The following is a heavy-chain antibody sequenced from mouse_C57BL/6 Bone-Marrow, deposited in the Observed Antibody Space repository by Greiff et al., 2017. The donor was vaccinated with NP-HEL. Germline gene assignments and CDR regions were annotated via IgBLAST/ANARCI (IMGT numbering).Heavy chain of an antibody. Sequence: QVQLQQPGAELVRPGTSVKLSCKASGYTFTSYWMHWVKQRPGQGLEWIGVIDPSDSYTNYNQKFKGKATLTVDTSSSTAYMQLSSLTSKDSAVYYCARPAYYSGRDYWGQGTTLTVSS. CDR2: IDPSDSYT. CDR1: GYTFTSYW. J-gene: IGHJ2*01. D-gene: IGHD2-12*01. CDR3: ARPAYYSGRDY. V-gene: IGHV1-59*01.